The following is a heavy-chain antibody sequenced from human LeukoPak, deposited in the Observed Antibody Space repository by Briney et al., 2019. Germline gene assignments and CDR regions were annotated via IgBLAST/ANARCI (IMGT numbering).Heavy chain of an antibody. CDR1: GGTFISYA. V-gene: IGHV1-69*04. CDR3: ARLTTIFGVVTDENWFDP. J-gene: IGHJ5*02. CDR2: IIPILGIA. Sequence: GASVKVSCKASGGTFISYAISWVRQAPGQGLEWMGRIIPILGIANYAQKFQGRVTITADKSTSTAYMELSSLRSEDTAVYYCARLTTIFGVVTDENWFDPWGQGTLVTVSS. D-gene: IGHD3-3*01.